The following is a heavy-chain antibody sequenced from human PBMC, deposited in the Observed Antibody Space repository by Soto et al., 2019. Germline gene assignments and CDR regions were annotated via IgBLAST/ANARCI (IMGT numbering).Heavy chain of an antibody. D-gene: IGHD1-26*01. CDR1: GGSISSGGYS. CDR3: ARGGAKVYFDY. J-gene: IGHJ4*02. Sequence: SETLSLTCAVSGGSISSGGYSWGWIRQPPGKGLEWIGYTYHSGSTYYNPSLKSRVTISVDRSKNQFSLKLSSVTAADTAVYYCARGGAKVYFDYWGQGTLVTVSS. CDR2: TYHSGST. V-gene: IGHV4-30-2*01.